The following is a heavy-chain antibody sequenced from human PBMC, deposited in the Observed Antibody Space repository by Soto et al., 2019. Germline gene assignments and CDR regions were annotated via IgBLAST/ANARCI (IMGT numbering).Heavy chain of an antibody. CDR2: IIPIFGTA. V-gene: IGHV1-69*13. J-gene: IGHJ4*02. CDR3: ARGLIGRSIVVVVFDY. Sequence: GASVKVSCKASGGTFSSPAISWVRQAPGPGFVWMGGIIPIFGTANYAQKFQGRVTITADESTSTAYMELSSLRSEDTAVYYCARGLIGRSIVVVVFDYWGQGTLVTVSS. CDR1: GGTFSSPA. D-gene: IGHD2-15*01.